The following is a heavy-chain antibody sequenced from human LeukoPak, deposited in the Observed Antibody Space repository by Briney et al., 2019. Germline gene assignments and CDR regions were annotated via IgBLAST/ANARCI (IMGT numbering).Heavy chain of an antibody. CDR1: GFSLSTSGVG. CDR3: AHRRRSGWYPNWFDP. D-gene: IGHD6-19*01. J-gene: IGHJ5*02. Sequence: SGPTLVKATQTLTLTCTFSGFSLSTSGVGVGWIRQPPGKALEWLALIYWDDDKRYSPSLKSRLTITKDTSKNQVVLTMTNMDPVDTATYNCAHRRRSGWYPNWFDPWGQGTLVTVSS. CDR2: IYWDDDK. V-gene: IGHV2-5*02.